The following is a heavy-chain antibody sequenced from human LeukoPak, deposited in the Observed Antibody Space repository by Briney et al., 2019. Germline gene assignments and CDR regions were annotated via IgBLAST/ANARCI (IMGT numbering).Heavy chain of an antibody. CDR3: ADNVDY. CDR1: GFIFSYYG. CDR2: IYYEGSNK. Sequence: GGSLRLSCAASGFIFSYYGMHWVRQGPGKGLDWVALIYYEGSNKYYADSVKGQFTITRDNYKNTLYLQMDGLRAEDTAVYYWADNVDYWGQGILVTVSS. J-gene: IGHJ4*02. V-gene: IGHV3-33*01. D-gene: IGHD1-14*01.